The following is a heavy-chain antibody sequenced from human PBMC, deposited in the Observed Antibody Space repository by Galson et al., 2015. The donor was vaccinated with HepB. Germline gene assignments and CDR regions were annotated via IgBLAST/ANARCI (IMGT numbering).Heavy chain of an antibody. J-gene: IGHJ4*02. CDR2: IWYDGSNK. CDR1: GFTFSSYG. D-gene: IGHD3-16*02. V-gene: IGHV3-33*01. Sequence: SLRLSCAASGFTFSSYGMHWVRQAPGKGLEWVAVIWYDGSNKYCADSVKGRFTISRDNSKNTLYLQMNSLRAEDTAVYYCARDWADYDYVWGSYRQRGLLDYWGQGTLVTVSS. CDR3: ARDWADYDYVWGSYRQRGLLDY.